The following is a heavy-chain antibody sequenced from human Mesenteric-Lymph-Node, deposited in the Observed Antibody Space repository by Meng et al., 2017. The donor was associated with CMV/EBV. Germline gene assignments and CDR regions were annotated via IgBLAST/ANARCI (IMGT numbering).Heavy chain of an antibody. CDR3: ARQDDYSNHVDY. V-gene: IGHV3-30*19. D-gene: IGHD4-11*01. CDR1: GFTFGSHG. J-gene: IGHJ4*02. Sequence: GESLKISCAASGFTFGSHGMHWVRQGPGKGLEWVAVISYDGSNKYYADSVKGRFTISRDNSKNTLYVQMNSLRAEDTAVYYCARQDDYSNHVDYWGQGTRVTVSS. CDR2: ISYDGSNK.